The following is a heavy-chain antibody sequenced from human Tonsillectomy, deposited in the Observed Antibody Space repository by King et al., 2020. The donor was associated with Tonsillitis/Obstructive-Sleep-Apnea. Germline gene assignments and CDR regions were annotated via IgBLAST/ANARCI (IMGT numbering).Heavy chain of an antibody. Sequence: VQLVESGGGLVQPGRSLRLSCAASGFTFDYYAMHWVRQAPGKGLEWVSGISWSGGNIVYADSLKGRFTISRDNAKNCLYLNMNSLRAEDTALYYCTRDIRGYSGYDGYFDYWGQGTLVTVSS. CDR2: ISWSGGNI. J-gene: IGHJ4*02. D-gene: IGHD5-12*01. CDR1: GFTFDYYA. CDR3: TRDIRGYSGYDGYFDY. V-gene: IGHV3-9*01.